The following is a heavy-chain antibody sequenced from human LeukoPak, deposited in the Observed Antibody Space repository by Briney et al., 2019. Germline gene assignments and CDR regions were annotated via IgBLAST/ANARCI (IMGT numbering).Heavy chain of an antibody. V-gene: IGHV4-59*08. Sequence: SETLSLTCTFSGVTMSGQFWSWFRQPPGKGLEWIGYVHSSGSTNYNPSLKSRVTISIDTSKNQFSLNLSSVTAADTALYYCARHVSVTPWFFDLWGRGTLVTVSS. J-gene: IGHJ2*01. D-gene: IGHD4-17*01. CDR1: GVTMSGQF. CDR3: ARHVSVTPWFFDL. CDR2: VHSSGST.